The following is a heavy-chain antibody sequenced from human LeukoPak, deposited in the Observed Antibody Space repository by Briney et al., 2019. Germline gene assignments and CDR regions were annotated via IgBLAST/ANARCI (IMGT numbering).Heavy chain of an antibody. D-gene: IGHD2/OR15-2a*01. J-gene: IGHJ4*02. Sequence: SETLSLTCAVYGGSFSGYYWSWIRQPPGKGLEWIGEINHSGSTNYNPSLKSRVTISVDTSKNQFSLKLSSVTAGDTAVYYCARHTFRRLIDYWGQGTLVTVSS. CDR2: INHSGST. CDR1: GGSFSGYY. CDR3: ARHTFRRLIDY. V-gene: IGHV4-34*01.